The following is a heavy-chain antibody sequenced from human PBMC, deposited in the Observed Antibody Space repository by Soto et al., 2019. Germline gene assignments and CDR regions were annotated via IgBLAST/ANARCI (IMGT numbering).Heavy chain of an antibody. CDR3: AKRVIGYCSGNTCDDY. J-gene: IGHJ4*02. CDR2: ISSDSSNK. Sequence: VQLLESGGGLIQPGGSLRLSCAASGFTFSYGIHWLRQAPGKGLEWVAYISSDSSNKFYGDSVKGRFTISRDNSKNTQSLQMNSLRAEDTAVYYCAKRVIGYCSGNTCDDYWGQGTLVAVSS. CDR1: GFTFSYG. D-gene: IGHD2-15*01. V-gene: IGHV3-30*18.